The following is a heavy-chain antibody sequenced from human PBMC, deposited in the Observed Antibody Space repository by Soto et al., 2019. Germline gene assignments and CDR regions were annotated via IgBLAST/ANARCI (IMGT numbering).Heavy chain of an antibody. J-gene: IGHJ3*02. Sequence: GGSLRLSCAASGFTFSSYAMHWVRQAPGKGLEWVAVISYDGSNKYYADSVKGRFTISRDNSKNTLYLQMNSLRAEDTAVYYCAREGSGWYEGAGAFDIWGQGTMVTVSS. CDR2: ISYDGSNK. CDR1: GFTFSSYA. D-gene: IGHD6-19*01. V-gene: IGHV3-30-3*01. CDR3: AREGSGWYEGAGAFDI.